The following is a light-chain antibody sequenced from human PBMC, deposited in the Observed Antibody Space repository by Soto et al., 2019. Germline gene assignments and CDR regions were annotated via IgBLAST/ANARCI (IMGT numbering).Light chain of an antibody. Sequence: QSVLTQPASVSGSPGQSITVSCTGTSSDIGYYNFVSWYQQYPGKAPKLIIYEVSNRPSGVSNRFSGSKSANTASLTISGLQAEDEADYHCSSYKTGSTVVFGTGTQLTVL. CDR3: SSYKTGSTVV. J-gene: IGLJ1*01. CDR2: EVS. V-gene: IGLV2-14*01. CDR1: SSDIGYYNF.